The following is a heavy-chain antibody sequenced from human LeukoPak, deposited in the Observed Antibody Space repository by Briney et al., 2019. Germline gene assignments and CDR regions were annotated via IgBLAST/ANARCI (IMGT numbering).Heavy chain of an antibody. Sequence: GGSLRLSCAASGFTFSSYSMNWVRQAPGKGLEGVSGISWNSGSIGYADSVKGRFTISRENAKNSLYLQMNSLRAEDTALYYCAKDIGGVIAPDDAFDIWGQGTMVTVSS. CDR2: ISWNSGSI. CDR3: AKDIGGVIAPDDAFDI. CDR1: GFTFSSYS. V-gene: IGHV3-9*01. D-gene: IGHD3-16*02. J-gene: IGHJ3*02.